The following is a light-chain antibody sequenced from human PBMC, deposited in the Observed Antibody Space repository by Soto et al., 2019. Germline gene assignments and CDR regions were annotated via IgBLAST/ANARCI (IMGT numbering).Light chain of an antibody. Sequence: DIQMTQSPSTLSASVGDRVTITCRASQTISSWLAWYQQKPGKDPNLLIYKASSLQSGVPSRFSGGGSGTEFTLTISSLQPDDFATYYCQQYNSYPYTFGQGTKLEIK. J-gene: IGKJ2*01. CDR3: QQYNSYPYT. CDR1: QTISSW. CDR2: KAS. V-gene: IGKV1-5*03.